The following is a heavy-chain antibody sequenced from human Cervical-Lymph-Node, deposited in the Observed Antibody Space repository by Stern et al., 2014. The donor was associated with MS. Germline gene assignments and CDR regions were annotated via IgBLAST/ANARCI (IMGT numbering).Heavy chain of an antibody. D-gene: IGHD3-3*01. Sequence: VQLVESGGGVVQPGRSLRLSCAASGFTFSSYAMHWVRQAPGKGLEWVAGISYGGRHKYYADAVKGRFTSYRDNSKNTLYLQMNSLRAEDTAVYYCARANYDFWSGYPDFHYYGMDVWGQGTTVTVSS. J-gene: IGHJ6*02. V-gene: IGHV3-30*04. CDR3: ARANYDFWSGYPDFHYYGMDV. CDR2: ISYGGRHK. CDR1: GFTFSSYA.